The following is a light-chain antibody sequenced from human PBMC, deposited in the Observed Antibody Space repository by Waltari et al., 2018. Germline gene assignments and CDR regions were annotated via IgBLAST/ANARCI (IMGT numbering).Light chain of an antibody. CDR2: EVS. Sequence: QSALTQPASVSGSLGQSITISCTGTSGDVGGFNYVSWYQQHPDKAPKLILYEVSFVPSGLSDRFSGSKAGNTASLTISGLQAEDEAAYYCCSYAGSSTVKFGEGTYLTVL. CDR1: SGDVGGFNY. J-gene: IGLJ2*01. V-gene: IGLV2-14*01. CDR3: CSYAGSSTVK.